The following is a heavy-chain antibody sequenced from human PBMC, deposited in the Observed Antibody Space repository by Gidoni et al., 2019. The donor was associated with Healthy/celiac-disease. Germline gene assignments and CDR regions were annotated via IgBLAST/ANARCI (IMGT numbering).Heavy chain of an antibody. CDR2: ST. V-gene: IGHV4-39*01. J-gene: IGHJ6*02. Sequence: STYYNPSLKSRVTISVDTSKNQFSLKLSSVTAADTAVYYCARYYYYYGMDVWGQGTTVTVSS. CDR3: ARYYYYYGMDV.